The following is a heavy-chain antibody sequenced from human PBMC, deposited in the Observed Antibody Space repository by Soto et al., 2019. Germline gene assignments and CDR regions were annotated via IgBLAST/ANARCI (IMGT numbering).Heavy chain of an antibody. CDR1: GYNFAGYW. CDR2: IYPSDSDT. Sequence: GESLKISCNGSGYNFAGYWIAWVRRMPGKGLELMGIIYPSDSDTRYRPSFQGQVTISADKSISSAYLQWSSLRASDTAMYYCARGGVSTRTFDYWGQGTPVTVSS. V-gene: IGHV5-51*01. J-gene: IGHJ4*02. D-gene: IGHD3-3*01. CDR3: ARGGVSTRTFDY.